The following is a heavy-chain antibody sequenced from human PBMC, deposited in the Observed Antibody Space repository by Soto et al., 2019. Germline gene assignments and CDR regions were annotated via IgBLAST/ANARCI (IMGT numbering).Heavy chain of an antibody. J-gene: IGHJ4*02. CDR1: GGSLRGYY. Sequence: QVQLQQWGAGLLKPSETLSLTCAVYGGSLRGYYWSWIRQPPGKGLEWIGEINHSGSTNYNPSLKSRVTISVDTSKNAFSLKLSSVTAADTAVYYCARGWGRIFDYWGQGTLVTVPS. CDR3: ARGWGRIFDY. CDR2: INHSGST. D-gene: IGHD7-27*01. V-gene: IGHV4-34*01.